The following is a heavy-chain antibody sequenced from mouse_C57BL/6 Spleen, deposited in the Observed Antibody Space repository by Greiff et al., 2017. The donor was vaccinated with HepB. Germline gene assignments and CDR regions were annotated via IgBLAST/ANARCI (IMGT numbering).Heavy chain of an antibody. V-gene: IGHV5-17*01. CDR1: GFTFSDYG. CDR2: ISSGSSTI. Sequence: EVKLVESGGGLVKPGGSLKLSCAASGFTFSDYGMHWVRQAPEKGLEWVAYISSGSSTIYYADTVKGRFTISRDNAKNTLFLQMTSLRSEDTAMYYCARRDYGSSHYWYFDVWGTGTTVTVSS. J-gene: IGHJ1*03. D-gene: IGHD1-1*01. CDR3: ARRDYGSSHYWYFDV.